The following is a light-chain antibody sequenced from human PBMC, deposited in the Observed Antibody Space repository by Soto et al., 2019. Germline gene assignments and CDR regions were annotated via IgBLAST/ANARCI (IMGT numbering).Light chain of an antibody. J-gene: IGLJ3*02. CDR2: EVS. Sequence: QSALTQPRSVSGSPGQSVTISCTGTSSDVGGYNFVSWYQQHPGKAPKLMIYEVSKRPSGVPERFSGSKSSNTASLTISGLQAEDEADYYCCSYAGSYTWVFGGGTKLTVL. V-gene: IGLV2-11*01. CDR1: SSDVGGYNF. CDR3: CSYAGSYTWV.